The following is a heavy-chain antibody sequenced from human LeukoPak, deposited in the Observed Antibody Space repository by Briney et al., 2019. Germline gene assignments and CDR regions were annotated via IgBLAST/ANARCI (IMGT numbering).Heavy chain of an antibody. CDR1: GFTFSSYW. D-gene: IGHD3-10*01. CDR3: ARDSGMVRGLLTYYYMDV. V-gene: IGHV3-74*01. Sequence: GGSLRLPCAASGFTFSSYWMHWVRQAPGKGLVWVSRINSDGSSTSYADSVKGRFTISRDNAKNTLYLQLNSLGSEDTALFYCARDSGMVRGLLTYYYMDVWGQGITVTISS. J-gene: IGHJ6*03. CDR2: INSDGSST.